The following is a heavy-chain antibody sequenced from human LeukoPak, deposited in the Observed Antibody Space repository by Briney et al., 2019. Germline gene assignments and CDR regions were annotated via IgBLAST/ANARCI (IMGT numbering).Heavy chain of an antibody. J-gene: IGHJ4*02. Sequence: SETLSLTCTVSGGSISSSSYYWGWIHQPPGKGLEWIGSIYYSGSTYYNPSLKIRVTISIDTSKNQFSLKLSSVTAADTAVYFRARHNADYTFDYWGQGTLVTVSS. CDR3: ARHNADYTFDY. CDR1: GGSISSSSYY. V-gene: IGHV4-39*01. D-gene: IGHD4-11*01. CDR2: IYYSGST.